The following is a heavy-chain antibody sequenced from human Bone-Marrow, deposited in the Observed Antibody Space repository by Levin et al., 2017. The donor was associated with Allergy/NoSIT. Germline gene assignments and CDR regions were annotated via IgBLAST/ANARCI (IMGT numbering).Heavy chain of an antibody. CDR2: INPNSGGT. CDR1: GYTFTGYY. Sequence: GESLKISCKASGYTFTGYYMHWVRQAPGQGLEWMGRINPNSGGTNYAQKFQGRVTMTRDTSISTAYMELSRLRSDDTAVYYCARVGVDIVVVPAATGGNWFDPWGQGTLVTVSS. D-gene: IGHD2-2*01. CDR3: ARVGVDIVVVPAATGGNWFDP. V-gene: IGHV1-2*06. J-gene: IGHJ5*02.